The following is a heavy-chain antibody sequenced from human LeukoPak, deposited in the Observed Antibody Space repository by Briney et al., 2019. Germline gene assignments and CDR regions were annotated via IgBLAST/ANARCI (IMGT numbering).Heavy chain of an antibody. CDR2: ISYDGSNK. Sequence: GGSLRLSCAASGFTFSSYGMHWVRQAPGKGLEWVAVISYDGSNKYYADSVKGRFTISRDNSKNTLYLQMNSLRAEDTAVHYCAKGGDSSGPYGDWGQGTLVTVSS. CDR1: GFTFSSYG. CDR3: AKGGDSSGPYGD. V-gene: IGHV3-30*18. D-gene: IGHD3-22*01. J-gene: IGHJ4*02.